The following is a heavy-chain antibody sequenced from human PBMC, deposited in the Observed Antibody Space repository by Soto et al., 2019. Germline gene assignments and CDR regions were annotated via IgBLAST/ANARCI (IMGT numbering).Heavy chain of an antibody. CDR2: ISVYNGDT. V-gene: IGHV1-18*01. CDR3: ARSRTYNWFDP. CDR1: GYTFTSYG. J-gene: IGHJ5*02. Sequence: QVQLVQSGAEVKKPGASVKVSCKTSGYTFTSYGITWMRQAPGQGLEWMGWISVYNGDTNYAQKFQGRVTMTKDTSSNTAYMELRSLRSDDTAVYYCARSRTYNWFDPWGQGTLVNVSS.